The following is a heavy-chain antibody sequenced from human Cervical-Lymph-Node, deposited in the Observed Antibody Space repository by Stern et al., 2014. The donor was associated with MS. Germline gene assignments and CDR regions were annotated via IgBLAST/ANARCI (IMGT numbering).Heavy chain of an antibody. CDR1: GYTFTGYY. J-gene: IGHJ3*02. Sequence: MQLVESVAEVMKPRASVKVSCKASGYTFTGYYMHWVRQAPGQGLECMGRINPNRGGTNYAKTFQGRVTLNRDTSISTAYMELSRLRSDDTAVYYCARGVGATWEDAFDIWGQGTMVTVSS. CDR2: INPNRGGT. D-gene: IGHD1-26*01. V-gene: IGHV1-2*06. CDR3: ARGVGATWEDAFDI.